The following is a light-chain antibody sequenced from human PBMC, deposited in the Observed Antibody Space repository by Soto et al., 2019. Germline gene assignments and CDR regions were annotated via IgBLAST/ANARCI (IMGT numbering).Light chain of an antibody. J-gene: IGLJ2*01. CDR1: SSNIGAGYD. CDR3: QSYDSSLSGSV. CDR2: GNS. Sequence: QSVLTKPPSVCGAPGQRVTISCTGSSSNIGAGYDVHWYQQLPGTAPKLLIYGNSNRPSGVPDRFSGSKSGTSASLAITGLQAEDEADYYCQSYDSSLSGSVFGGGTKLTVL. V-gene: IGLV1-40*01.